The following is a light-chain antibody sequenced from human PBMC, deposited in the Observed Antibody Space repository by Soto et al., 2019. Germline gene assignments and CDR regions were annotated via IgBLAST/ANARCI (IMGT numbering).Light chain of an antibody. Sequence: SQFTQSPSFLSASVGEIVTLPCRASQGISSYLAWYQQKPGKAPQLLIYDASTLQSGVPSRFSGSGSGTDFTLTISSLQPEDLATYYCQHSYSTSLGQGTRLEIK. CDR1: QGISSY. V-gene: IGKV1-39*01. CDR3: QHSYSTS. J-gene: IGKJ5*01. CDR2: DAS.